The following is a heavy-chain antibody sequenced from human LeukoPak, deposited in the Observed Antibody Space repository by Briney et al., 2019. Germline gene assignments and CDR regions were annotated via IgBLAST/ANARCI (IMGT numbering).Heavy chain of an antibody. CDR3: AKDAEAAAGNNWFDP. D-gene: IGHD6-13*01. Sequence: PGGSLRLSCAASGFTFDDYAMHWVRQAPGKGLEWVSGISWNSGSIGYADSVKGRFTISRDNAKNSPYLQMNSLRAEDTALYYCAKDAEAAAGNNWFDPWGQGTLVTVSS. CDR1: GFTFDDYA. J-gene: IGHJ5*02. CDR2: ISWNSGSI. V-gene: IGHV3-9*01.